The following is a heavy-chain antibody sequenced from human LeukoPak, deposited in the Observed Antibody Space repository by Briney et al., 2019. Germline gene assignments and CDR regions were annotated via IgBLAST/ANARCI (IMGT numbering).Heavy chain of an antibody. V-gene: IGHV4-59*01. CDR1: GGSISSYY. CDR2: IYYSGST. J-gene: IGHJ4*02. Sequence: SETLSLTCTVSGGSISSYYWSWIRQPPGKGLEWIGYIYYSGSTNYNPSLKSRVTISVDTSKNQFSLKLSSVTAADTAVYYCAREKWDVYKLRFDYWGQGTLVTVSS. D-gene: IGHD5-24*01. CDR3: AREKWDVYKLRFDY.